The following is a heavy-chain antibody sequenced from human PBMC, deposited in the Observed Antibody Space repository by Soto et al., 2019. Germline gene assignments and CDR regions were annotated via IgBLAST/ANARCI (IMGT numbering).Heavy chain of an antibody. CDR1: GYTFTGYF. CDR3: ARGGGTILAPLP. CDR2: INPNSGAT. D-gene: IGHD3-3*01. J-gene: IGHJ5*02. Sequence: SVKRSCKASGYTFTGYFIDWGRQALVQGLEWMGWINPNSGATNYSQKFQGRVTMTRDTPISTDYMELTLLRSDDTAIYYCARGGGTILAPLPWGEGTLVTVSS. V-gene: IGHV1-2*02.